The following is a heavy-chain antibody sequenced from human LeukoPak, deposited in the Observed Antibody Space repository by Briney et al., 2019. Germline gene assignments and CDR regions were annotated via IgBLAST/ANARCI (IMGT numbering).Heavy chain of an antibody. CDR1: GGTFSSYA. CDR2: IIPIFGTA. J-gene: IGHJ5*02. V-gene: IGHV1-69*05. CDR3: ARTEVVPAYRGVGWFDP. D-gene: IGHD2-2*01. Sequence: SVKVSCKASGGTFSSYAISWVRQAPGQGLEWMGGIIPIFGTANYAQKFQGRVTITTDESTSTAYMELSSLRSEDTAVYYCARTEVVPAYRGVGWFDPWGQGTLVTVSS.